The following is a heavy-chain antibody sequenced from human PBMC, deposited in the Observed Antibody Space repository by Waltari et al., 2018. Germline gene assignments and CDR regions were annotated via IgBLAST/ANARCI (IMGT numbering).Heavy chain of an antibody. J-gene: IGHJ5*02. CDR3: ARDHFTVGAMVTDGHWFDP. CDR2: INSDGSST. V-gene: IGHV3-74*01. CDR1: GFTFSSYC. D-gene: IGHD5-18*01. Sequence: EVQLVESGGGLVQPGGSLRLPCAASGFTFSSYCMPWVRQAPGKGLVWVSRINSDGSSTSYADSVKGRFTISRDNAKNTLYLQMNSLRAEDTAVYYCARDHFTVGAMVTDGHWFDPWGQGTLVTVSS.